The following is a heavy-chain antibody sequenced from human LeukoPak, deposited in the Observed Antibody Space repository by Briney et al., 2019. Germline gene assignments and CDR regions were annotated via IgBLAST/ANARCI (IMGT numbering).Heavy chain of an antibody. CDR2: MYYTGST. J-gene: IGHJ4*02. CDR3: ARDGVDSSGYYSYYFDY. Sequence: SETLSLTCTVSGGSISTYYWSWLRQPPGKGLEWIGYMYYTGSTNYNPSLKSRVTISVDTSKNQFSLKLSSVTAADTAVYYCARDGVDSSGYYSYYFDYWGQGTLVTVSS. CDR1: GGSISTYY. D-gene: IGHD3-22*01. V-gene: IGHV4-59*01.